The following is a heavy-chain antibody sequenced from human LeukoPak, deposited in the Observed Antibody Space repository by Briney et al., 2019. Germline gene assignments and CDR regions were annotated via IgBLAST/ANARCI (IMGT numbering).Heavy chain of an antibody. CDR3: ARSYDSSGYYIGNWFDP. CDR2: IYYNGNT. Sequence: SQTLSLTCTVSGASVSSGGYYWSWIRQPPGKGLEWIGYIYYNGNTYYNPSLKSRVTISVDTSKNQFSLRLNSVTAADTAVYYCARSYDSSGYYIGNWFDPWGQGTLVTVSS. CDR1: GASVSSGGYY. V-gene: IGHV4-31*03. J-gene: IGHJ5*02. D-gene: IGHD3-22*01.